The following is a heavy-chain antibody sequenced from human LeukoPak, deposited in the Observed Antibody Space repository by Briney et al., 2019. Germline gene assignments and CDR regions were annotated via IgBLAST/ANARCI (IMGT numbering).Heavy chain of an antibody. CDR2: ISAYNGNI. CDR3: ARGDLNSGYDDFDY. J-gene: IGHJ4*02. D-gene: IGHD5-12*01. V-gene: IGHV1-18*01. CDR1: GYTFTSYG. Sequence: ASVKVSCKASGYTFTSYGISWVRQAPGQGLEWMGWISAYNGNINYAQKFQGRVTMTTDTSTSTAYMELRSLRSDDTAVYYCARGDLNSGYDDFDYWGQGTLVTVSS.